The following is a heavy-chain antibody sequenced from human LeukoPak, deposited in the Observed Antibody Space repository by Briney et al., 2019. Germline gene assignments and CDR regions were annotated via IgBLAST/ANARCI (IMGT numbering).Heavy chain of an antibody. D-gene: IGHD4-17*01. CDR1: GFSFSSYT. CDR3: ARDTLLYADSPDAFDM. V-gene: IGHV3-48*02. Sequence: GGSLRLSCSASGFSFSSYTMTWVSQAPGKGLEWVSSIGSSGSTVYYADSVKGRFTISRDNAKKSLYLQMNSLRDEDTAVYYCARDTLLYADSPDAFDMWGQGTMVTVSS. J-gene: IGHJ3*02. CDR2: IGSSGSTV.